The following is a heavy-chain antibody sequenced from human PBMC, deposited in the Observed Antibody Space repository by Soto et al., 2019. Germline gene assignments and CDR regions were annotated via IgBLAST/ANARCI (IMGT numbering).Heavy chain of an antibody. J-gene: IGHJ4*02. CDR2: INPSGGST. V-gene: IGHV1-46*01. Sequence: QVQLVQSGAEVKKPGASVKVSCKASGYIFTNHYIHWVRQAPGQGLEWMGIINPSGGSTNYLQKFQARVTMTRDTSTSTVYMELSSLRSEATAVYFCARAEYYDSSGFYYDYWGQGTLVTVSS. D-gene: IGHD3-22*01. CDR1: GYIFTNHY. CDR3: ARAEYYDSSGFYYDY.